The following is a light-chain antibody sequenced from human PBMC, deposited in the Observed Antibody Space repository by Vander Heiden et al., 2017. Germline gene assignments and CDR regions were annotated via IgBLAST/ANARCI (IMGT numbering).Light chain of an antibody. CDR1: SSNIGAGYD. CDR3: QSYDSLTWV. Sequence: QSVLTRPPSVSGAPGQRVTISCTGSSSNIGAGYDVHWYQQLPGTAPKLLIYANTNRPSGVPDRFSGSKSGTSASLAITGLQAEDEANYYCQSYDSLTWVFGGGTKLTVL. V-gene: IGLV1-40*01. CDR2: ANT. J-gene: IGLJ2*01.